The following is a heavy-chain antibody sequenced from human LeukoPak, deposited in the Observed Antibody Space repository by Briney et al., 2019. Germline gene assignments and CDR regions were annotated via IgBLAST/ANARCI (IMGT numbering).Heavy chain of an antibody. D-gene: IGHD1-1*01. V-gene: IGHV1-2*02. J-gene: IGHJ6*02. Sequence: AASVKVSCKASGYTFTGYYMHWVRPAPGQGLEWMGWINPNSGGTNYAQKFQGRVTMTSDTSTSTVYMELSSLRSEDTAVYYCARDQMESASYDMDVWGQGTTVTVS. CDR3: ARDQMESASYDMDV. CDR2: INPNSGGT. CDR1: GYTFTGYY.